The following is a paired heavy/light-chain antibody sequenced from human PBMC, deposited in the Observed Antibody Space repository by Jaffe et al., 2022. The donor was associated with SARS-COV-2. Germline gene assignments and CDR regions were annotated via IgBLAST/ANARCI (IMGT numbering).Heavy chain of an antibody. CDR3: ARRRPHVDYGGENYGMDV. Sequence: EVQLVQSGAEVKKPGESLRISCKGSGYTFTNYWITWVRQMPGKGLEWMGRIDPSASYSIYSPSFQGHVAISVDKSINTAYLQWSSLKASDTAKYYCARRRPHVDYGGENYGMDVWGQGTTVTVSS. V-gene: IGHV5-10-1*03. D-gene: IGHD2-21*01. J-gene: IGHJ6*02. CDR1: GYTFTNYW. CDR2: IDPSASYS.
Light chain of an antibody. CDR1: QSLLHSNGYNY. CDR2: LGF. Sequence: DIVMTQSPLSLPVTPGEPASISCRSSQSLLHSNGYNYLDWYLQKPGQSPQLLIYLGFNRASGVPDRFSGSGSGTDFTLEISRVEAEDVGVYYCMQALQTPRTFGQGTKVEIK. J-gene: IGKJ1*01. CDR3: MQALQTPRT. V-gene: IGKV2-28*01.